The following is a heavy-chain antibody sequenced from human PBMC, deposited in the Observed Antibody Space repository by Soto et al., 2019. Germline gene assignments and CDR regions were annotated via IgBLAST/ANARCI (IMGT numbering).Heavy chain of an antibody. CDR3: ARDSVRLGWFDP. J-gene: IGHJ5*02. CDR1: GGTFSSYT. Sequence: QVQLVQSGAEVKKPGSSVKVSCKASGGTFSSYTISWVRQGPGQGLEWMGRIIPILGIANYAQKFQGRVTITADKSTSTAYMELSSLRSVDTAVYYCARDSVRLGWFDPWGQGTLVTVSS. D-gene: IGHD5-12*01. CDR2: IIPILGIA. V-gene: IGHV1-69*08.